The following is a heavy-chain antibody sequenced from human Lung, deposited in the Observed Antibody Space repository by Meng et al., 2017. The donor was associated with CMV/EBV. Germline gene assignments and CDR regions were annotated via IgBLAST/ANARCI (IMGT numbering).Heavy chain of an antibody. D-gene: IGHD2-8*02. CDR1: GFTFSSYS. Sequence: GEXXKISCAASGFTFSSYSMNWVRQAPGKGLEWVSSITSSGGYVYYADSVKGRFTVSRDNAKNSLWLQMNSLRAEDSAVYYCARDLLVESRNVWGQGTTVT. J-gene: IGHJ6*02. V-gene: IGHV3-21*06. CDR2: ITSSGGYV. CDR3: ARDLLVESRNV.